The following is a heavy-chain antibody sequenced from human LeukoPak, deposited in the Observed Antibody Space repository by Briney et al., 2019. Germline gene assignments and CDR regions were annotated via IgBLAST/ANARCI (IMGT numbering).Heavy chain of an antibody. J-gene: IGHJ4*02. D-gene: IGHD3-10*01. CDR3: AKDHPGYYGSGSYPPLDY. CDR2: ISGSGGST. Sequence: GGSLRLSCAASGFTFSSYAMSWVRQVPGKGLEWVSAISGSGGSTYYADSVKGRFTISRDNSKNTLYLQMNSLRAEDTAVYYCAKDHPGYYGSGSYPPLDYWGQGTLVTVSS. CDR1: GFTFSSYA. V-gene: IGHV3-23*01.